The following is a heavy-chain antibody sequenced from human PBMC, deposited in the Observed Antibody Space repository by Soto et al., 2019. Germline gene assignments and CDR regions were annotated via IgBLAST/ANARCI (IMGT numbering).Heavy chain of an antibody. CDR1: GFTVSSNY. CDR3: ARDQGWYAN. Sequence: EVQLMESGGGLIQPGGSLRLSCAASGFTVSSNYMSWVRQAPGKGLEWVSVIYSGGSTYYADSVKGRFTITRDNSKNTLYLQMNSVRAEDTAVDCGARDQGWYANWGQGTLVTVSS. J-gene: IGHJ4*02. V-gene: IGHV3-53*01. CDR2: IYSGGST. D-gene: IGHD2-8*01.